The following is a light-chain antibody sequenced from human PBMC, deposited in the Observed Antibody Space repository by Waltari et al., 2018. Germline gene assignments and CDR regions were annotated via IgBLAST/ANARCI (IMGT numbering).Light chain of an antibody. CDR1: SGSVSTTSY. V-gene: IGLV8-61*01. CDR2: KIN. J-gene: IGLJ3*02. Sequence: QTVVTQEPSLSVSPGGTVTLTCALSSGSVSTTSYASWYQQTPGQAPRALLSKINLRPSWVPDRFSRSVLGSKGALTIAGAHAEDESDYYCVLSLGSGMWVFGGGTKLTVL. CDR3: VLSLGSGMWV.